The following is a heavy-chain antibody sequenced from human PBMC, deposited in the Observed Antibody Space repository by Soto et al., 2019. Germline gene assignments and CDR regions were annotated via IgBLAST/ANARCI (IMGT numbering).Heavy chain of an antibody. CDR1: GFTFSSHW. D-gene: IGHD3-3*01. V-gene: IGHV3-74*01. Sequence: GGSLRLSCAVSGFTFSSHWRHWVRQAPGKGLVWVSRINGDGSTTNYADSVKGRFTISRDNAKTTVYLQMDSLRADDTAIYYCARDSSPYYDFWSGFYTYFDYWGQGALVTVSS. CDR2: INGDGSTT. J-gene: IGHJ4*02. CDR3: ARDSSPYYDFWSGFYTYFDY.